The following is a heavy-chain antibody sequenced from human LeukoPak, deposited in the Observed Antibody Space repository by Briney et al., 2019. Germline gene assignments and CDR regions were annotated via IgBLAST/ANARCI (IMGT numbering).Heavy chain of an antibody. CDR1: GGSIGRHY. J-gene: IGHJ4*02. Sequence: PSETLSLTCTVSGGSIGRHYWTWIRQPPGRGLEWIGYVRYSGSTDYNPSLKSRVTISLDTSNNQFSLSMNSVTAADTAVYYCARDRGSGLDYWGQGTLVTVSS. D-gene: IGHD6-25*01. CDR2: VRYSGST. CDR3: ARDRGSGLDY. V-gene: IGHV4-59*11.